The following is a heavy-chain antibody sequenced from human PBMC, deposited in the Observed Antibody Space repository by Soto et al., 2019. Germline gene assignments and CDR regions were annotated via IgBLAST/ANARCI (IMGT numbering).Heavy chain of an antibody. V-gene: IGHV3-9*01. CDR2: ISWDSGSI. D-gene: IGHD3-10*01. J-gene: IGHJ6*02. Sequence: SLKISCAASGFIFDDYAMHWVRQAPGKGLEWASGISWDSGSIIYADSVKGRFIISRDNANNSLYLQMNSLRAEDTAVYYGVRQGFGALHGLVDVWGQGTTVTVSS. CDR3: VRQGFGALHGLVDV. CDR1: GFIFDDYA.